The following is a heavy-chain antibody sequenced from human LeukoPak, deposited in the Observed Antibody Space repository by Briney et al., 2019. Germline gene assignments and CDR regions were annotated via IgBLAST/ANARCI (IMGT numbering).Heavy chain of an antibody. D-gene: IGHD2-15*01. CDR3: AREADSGYYRTVDY. J-gene: IGHJ4*02. CDR2: MSDDGSEK. CDR1: GFTLSRFA. V-gene: IGHV3-30-3*01. Sequence: GRSLTLSCTASGFTLSRFAVHWVRQAPGKGLEWLGHMSDDGSEKHYVDSVRGRFTISRDPSKNTLYLEMTSLRTEDTAVYYCAREADSGYYRTVDYWGQGTMVTVS.